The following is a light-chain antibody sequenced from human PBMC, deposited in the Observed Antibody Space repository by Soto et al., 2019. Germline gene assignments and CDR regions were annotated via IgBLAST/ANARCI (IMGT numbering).Light chain of an antibody. V-gene: IGKV3-15*01. J-gene: IGKJ5*01. CDR2: GSS. CDR1: QSVSSN. Sequence: EIVLTQSPATLSVSPGERATLSCRASQSVSSNLAWYQRRPGQAPRLLIYGSSTRATGVPARFSGSASGTEFTLTISSLQSEDFGVYYCQQYNDWPRTFGQGTRLEIK. CDR3: QQYNDWPRT.